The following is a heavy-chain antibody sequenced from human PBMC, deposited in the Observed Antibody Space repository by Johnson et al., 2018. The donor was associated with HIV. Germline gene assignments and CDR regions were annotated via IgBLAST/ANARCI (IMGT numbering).Heavy chain of an antibody. CDR3: ARGIQPDAFDI. D-gene: IGHD2-2*01. V-gene: IGHV3-66*01. CDR2: IYSGGST. J-gene: IGHJ3*02. CDR1: GFTFSTYA. Sequence: VQLVESGGGLVQPGGSLRLSCAASGFTFSTYAIHWVRQAPGKGLEWVSLIYSGGSTYYADSVKGRFTISRDNSKNTLYLQMNSLRAEDTAVYYCARGIQPDAFDIWGQGTMVTVSS.